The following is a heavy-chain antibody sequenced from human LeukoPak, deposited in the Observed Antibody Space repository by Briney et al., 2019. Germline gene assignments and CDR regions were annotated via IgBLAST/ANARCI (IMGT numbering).Heavy chain of an antibody. V-gene: IGHV3-21*01. Sequence: GGSLRLSCAASGFTFSSYSMNWVRQAPGKGLEWVSSISSSSSYMYYADSVKGRFTISRDNAKNSLYLQMNSLRAEDTAWYYCARGRYSSGWSSFDYWGQGTLVTVSS. D-gene: IGHD6-19*01. J-gene: IGHJ4*02. CDR2: ISSSSSYM. CDR3: ARGRYSSGWSSFDY. CDR1: GFTFSSYS.